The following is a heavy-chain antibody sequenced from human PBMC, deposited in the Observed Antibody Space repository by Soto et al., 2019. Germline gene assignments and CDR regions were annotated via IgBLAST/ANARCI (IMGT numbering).Heavy chain of an antibody. J-gene: IGHJ6*02. CDR2: ISLDTETV. V-gene: IGHV3-9*01. D-gene: IGHD1-26*01. CDR3: AKGKQVGGGLDFYYYYYGMDV. Sequence: VESGGDLVQPGMSLRLSCVASGFTFDDFAMYWVRQTPGKGLEWVSGISLDTETVAYADSVKGRFTISRDNAKNAVYLQMHNLRPEDTAVYYCAKGKQVGGGLDFYYYYYGMDVWGQGTTVTVSS. CDR1: GFTFDDFA.